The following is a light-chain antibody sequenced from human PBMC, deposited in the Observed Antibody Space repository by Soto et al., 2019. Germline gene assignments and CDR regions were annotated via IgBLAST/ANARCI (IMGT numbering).Light chain of an antibody. CDR3: SSHRSSGPIFV. Sequence: QSVLTQPASVSGSPGQSITISCTGSNSDVGGYNYVSWYQQHPGKAPKLMIYEVDNRPPGVSNRFSGSKSGNTASLTISGLQAEDEADYYCSSHRSSGPIFVFGTGTKAPS. CDR2: EVD. V-gene: IGLV2-14*01. J-gene: IGLJ1*01. CDR1: NSDVGGYNY.